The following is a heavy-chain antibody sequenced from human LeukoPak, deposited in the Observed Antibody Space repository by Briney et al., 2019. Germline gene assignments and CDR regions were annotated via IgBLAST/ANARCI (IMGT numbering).Heavy chain of an antibody. CDR2: ISAYNGNT. J-gene: IGHJ5*02. D-gene: IGHD2-8*01. V-gene: IGHV1-18*01. Sequence: ASVKVSCKASGYTFTSYGISWVRQAPGQGLEWMGWISAYNGNTNYAQKLQGRVTMTRDMSTSTVYMELSSLRSEDTAVYYCAREVPPYTNNWFDPWGQGTLVTVSS. CDR3: AREVPPYTNNWFDP. CDR1: GYTFTSYG.